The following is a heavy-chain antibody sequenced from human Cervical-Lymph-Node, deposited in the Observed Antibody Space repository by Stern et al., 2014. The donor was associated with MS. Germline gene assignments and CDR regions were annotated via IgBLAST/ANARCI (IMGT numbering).Heavy chain of an antibody. Sequence: QLVESGGGVVQPGTSLRLSCAASGFTFSDYGMHWVRQAPGKGLEWVAVIWRDGSNENSADSVKGRFTISRDNSKNTLYLQMNSLRAEDTAVYYCARRYGGWFDSWGQGTQVTVSS. D-gene: IGHD4-17*01. V-gene: IGHV3-33*01. CDR1: GFTFSDYG. CDR2: IWRDGSNE. J-gene: IGHJ5*01. CDR3: ARRYGGWFDS.